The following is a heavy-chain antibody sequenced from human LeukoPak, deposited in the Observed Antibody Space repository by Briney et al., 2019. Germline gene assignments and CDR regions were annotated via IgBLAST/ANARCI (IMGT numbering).Heavy chain of an antibody. CDR3: ARKYYDILTGYTAMDV. Sequence: KPSETLSLTCTVSGGSISGFHWSWIRQPPGEGLEWIGYIYYSGSTNYNPSLKSRVTISVDTSKNQFSLKLSSVTAADTAVYYCARKYYDILTGYTAMDVWGQGTTVTVSS. CDR2: IYYSGST. D-gene: IGHD3-9*01. V-gene: IGHV4-59*08. J-gene: IGHJ6*02. CDR1: GGSISGFH.